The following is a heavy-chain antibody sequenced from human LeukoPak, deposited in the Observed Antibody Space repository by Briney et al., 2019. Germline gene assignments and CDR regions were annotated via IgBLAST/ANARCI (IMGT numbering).Heavy chain of an antibody. Sequence: GESLRLSCAASGFTFSNYATHWVRQAPGKGLEWVSTIDGPTFRTHYADSVMGRFTISRDNSKNTLYLQMNSLRAEDAAVYFCTTWVGAHFDFWGQGTLVTVSS. D-gene: IGHD1-26*01. V-gene: IGHV3-23*01. CDR1: GFTFSNYA. J-gene: IGHJ4*02. CDR3: TTWVGAHFDF. CDR2: IDGPTFRT.